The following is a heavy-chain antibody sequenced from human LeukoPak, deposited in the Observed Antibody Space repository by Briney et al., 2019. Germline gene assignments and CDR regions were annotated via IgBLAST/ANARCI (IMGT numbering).Heavy chain of an antibody. J-gene: IGHJ4*02. V-gene: IGHV2-5*02. CDR3: AHRGLGYCSGGSCY. CDR2: IYWDDDK. Sequence: SGPTLVKPTQTLTLTCTFSGFSLSTSGVGVGWIRQPPGKALEWLALIYWDDDKRYSPSLKSRLTITKDTSKNQVVLTMTNMDPVDTATYHCAHRGLGYCSGGSCYWGQGTLVTVSS. D-gene: IGHD2-15*01. CDR1: GFSLSTSGVG.